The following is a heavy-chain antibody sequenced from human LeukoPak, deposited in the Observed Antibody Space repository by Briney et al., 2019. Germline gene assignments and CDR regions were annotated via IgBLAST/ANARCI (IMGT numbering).Heavy chain of an antibody. CDR3: ARDSADYGDYDY. Sequence: ASVKVSCKASGYTFTSYFMHWVRQAPGQGLDWMGIINPRGGSTSYAQKFQGRVTMTRETSTSTVYMELSSLRSEDTAVYYCARDSADYGDYDYWGQGTLVTVSS. CDR1: GYTFTSYF. D-gene: IGHD4-17*01. J-gene: IGHJ4*02. CDR2: INPRGGST. V-gene: IGHV1-46*01.